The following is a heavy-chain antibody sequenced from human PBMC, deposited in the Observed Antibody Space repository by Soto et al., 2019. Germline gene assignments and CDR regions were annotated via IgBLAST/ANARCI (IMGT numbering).Heavy chain of an antibody. D-gene: IGHD3-16*01. CDR2: IYDGGNT. CDR3: ARTRLYDASGYYYYCYGMHV. Sequence: PGGSLRLSCAASYFTVSNNFMSCVRQAPGKGLEWCSLIYDGGNTYYADSVKGRFTISRDTSKNTLYLQMNSLRADDTAVYYCARTRLYDASGYYYYCYGMHVWRQEKTVTV. V-gene: IGHV3-53*01. CDR1: YFTVSNNF. J-gene: IGHJ6*02.